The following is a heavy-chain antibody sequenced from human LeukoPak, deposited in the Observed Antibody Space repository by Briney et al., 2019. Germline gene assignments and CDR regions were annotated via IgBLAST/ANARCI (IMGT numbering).Heavy chain of an antibody. V-gene: IGHV4-39*07. CDR1: GGSISSSSYY. D-gene: IGHD1-26*01. CDR2: IYYSGST. Sequence: SETLSLTCTVSGGSISSSSYYWGWIRQPPGKGLEWIGSIYYSGSTYYNPSLKSRVTISVDTSKNQFSLKLISVTSADTAVYYCARVYSGGAAQVDYWGQGPWSPSPQ. J-gene: IGHJ4*02. CDR3: ARVYSGGAAQVDY.